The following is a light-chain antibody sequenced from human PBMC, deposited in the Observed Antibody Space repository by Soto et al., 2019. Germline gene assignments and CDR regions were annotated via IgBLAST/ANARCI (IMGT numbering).Light chain of an antibody. CDR2: EGS. V-gene: IGLV2-23*01. CDR1: SSDVGSYNL. J-gene: IGLJ2*01. Sequence: QSVLTQPASVSGSPGQSITISCTGTSSDVGSYNLVSWYQQHPGKAPKLMIYEGSKRPSGVSNRFSGSKSGNTASLTISGLQAEDEADYYCCSYAGSSTNFGGGTKVTVL. CDR3: CSYAGSSTN.